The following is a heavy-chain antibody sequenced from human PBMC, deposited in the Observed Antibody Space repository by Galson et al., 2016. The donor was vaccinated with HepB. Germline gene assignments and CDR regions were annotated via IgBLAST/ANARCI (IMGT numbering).Heavy chain of an antibody. CDR3: ARVLNYGDYADDY. CDR2: IWFDGSNQ. J-gene: IGHJ4*02. CDR1: GFTFSRHG. Sequence: SLRLSCAASGFTFSRHGMHWVRQAPGKGLEWVALIWFDGSNQYYTDSVKGRLTISRDNSKNTLNLQMNSLRAEDTAVYFCARVLNYGDYADDYWGQGTLVTVSS. V-gene: IGHV3-33*01. D-gene: IGHD4-17*01.